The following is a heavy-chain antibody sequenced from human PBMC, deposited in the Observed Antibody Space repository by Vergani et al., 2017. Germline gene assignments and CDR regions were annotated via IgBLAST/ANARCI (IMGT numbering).Heavy chain of an antibody. V-gene: IGHV4-34*11. CDR1: GGSFSGYY. CDR2: IYYSGST. J-gene: IGHJ5*02. CDR3: ARDWSGYSYAYNWFDP. Sequence: QVQLQQWGAGLLKPSETLSLTCAVYGGSFSGYYWSWIRQHPGKGLEWIGYIYYSGSTYYNPSLKSRVTISVDTSKNQFSLKLSSVTAADTAVYYCARDWSGYSYAYNWFDPWGQGTLVTVSS. D-gene: IGHD5-18*01.